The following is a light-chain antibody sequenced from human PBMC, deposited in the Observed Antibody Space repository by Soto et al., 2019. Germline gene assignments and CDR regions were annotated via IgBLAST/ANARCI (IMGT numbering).Light chain of an antibody. V-gene: IGLV2-14*01. CDR1: RRNVGAYNL. CDR3: SSFTSKSTLI. CDR2: EVR. Sequence: QSALTQPASVSGSPGQSITISCAGTRRNVGAYNLVSWYQQHPGRVPQLIIYEVRNRPSGISFRFSGSKSGNTASLTISGLQAEDEADYYCSSFTSKSTLIFGGGTKVTVL. J-gene: IGLJ2*01.